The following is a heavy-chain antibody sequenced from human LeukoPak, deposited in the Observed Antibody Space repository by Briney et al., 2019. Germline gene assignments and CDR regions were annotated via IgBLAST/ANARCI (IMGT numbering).Heavy chain of an antibody. V-gene: IGHV4-59*08. CDR2: ICYSGST. D-gene: IGHD3-3*01. Sequence: SETLSLTCTVSGGSISSYYWSWIRQPPGKRLEWIGYICYSGSTNYNPSLKSRVTISVDTSKNQFSLKLSSVTAADTAVYYCARHQYDFWSGYQYYFDYWGQGTLVTVSS. J-gene: IGHJ4*02. CDR3: ARHQYDFWSGYQYYFDY. CDR1: GGSISSYY.